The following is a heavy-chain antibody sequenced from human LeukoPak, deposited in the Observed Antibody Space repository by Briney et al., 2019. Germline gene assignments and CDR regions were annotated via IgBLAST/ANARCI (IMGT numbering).Heavy chain of an antibody. J-gene: IGHJ4*02. Sequence: GESLKISCKGSGYSFTSYWIGWVRQMPGKGLEWMGIIYPGDSDTRYSPSFQGQVTISADKSISTAYLQWSSLKASDTAMYYCARAPGYCSGGSCYYFDYWGQGTLVTVSS. D-gene: IGHD2-15*01. CDR3: ARAPGYCSGGSCYYFDY. V-gene: IGHV5-51*01. CDR1: GYSFTSYW. CDR2: IYPGDSDT.